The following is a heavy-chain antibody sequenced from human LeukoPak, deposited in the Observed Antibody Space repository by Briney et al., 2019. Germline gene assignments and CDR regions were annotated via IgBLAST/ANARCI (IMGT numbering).Heavy chain of an antibody. Sequence: GGSLRLSRAASGFTVSSNYMSWVRQAPGKGLEWVSVIYSGGSTYYADSVKGRFTISRDNSKNTLYLQMNSLRAEDTAVYYCARLVELDYWGQGTLVTVSS. V-gene: IGHV3-53*01. CDR3: ARLVELDY. J-gene: IGHJ4*02. D-gene: IGHD2-15*01. CDR2: IYSGGST. CDR1: GFTVSSNY.